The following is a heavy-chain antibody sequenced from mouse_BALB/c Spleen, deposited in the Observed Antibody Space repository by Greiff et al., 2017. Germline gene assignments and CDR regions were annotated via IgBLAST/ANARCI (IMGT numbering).Heavy chain of an antibody. CDR2: ISSGGSYT. J-gene: IGHJ2*01. V-gene: IGHV5-6-4*01. CDR3: AREGDY. Sequence: EVQRVESGGGLVKPGGSLKLSCAASGFTFSSYAMSWVRQTPEKRLEWVATISSGGSYTYYPDSVKGRFTISRDNAKNNLYLQMSSLKSEDTAMYYCAREGDYWGQGTTLTVSS. CDR1: GFTFSSYA.